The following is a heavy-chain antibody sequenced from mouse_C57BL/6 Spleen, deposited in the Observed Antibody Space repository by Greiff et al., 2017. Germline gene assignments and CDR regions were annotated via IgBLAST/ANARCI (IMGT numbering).Heavy chain of an antibody. J-gene: IGHJ4*01. V-gene: IGHV1-52*01. CDR1: GYTFTSYW. CDR3: ARDLIPYAMDY. CDR2: IDPSDSET. Sequence: QVQLQQPGAEPVRPGSSVKLSCKASGYTFTSYWMHWVKQRPIQGLEWIGNIDPSDSETHYNQKFKDKATLTVDKSSSTAYMQLSSLTSEDSAVYYCARDLIPYAMDYWGQGTSVTVSS.